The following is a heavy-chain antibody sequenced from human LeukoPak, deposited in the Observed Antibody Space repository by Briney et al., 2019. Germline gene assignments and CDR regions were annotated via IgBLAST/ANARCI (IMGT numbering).Heavy chain of an antibody. CDR1: GEPIRSSNW. D-gene: IGHD2-2*01. V-gene: IGHV4-4*02. CDR2: IYHSGTT. Sequence: SGTLSLTCTVSGEPIRSSNWWSWVRQSPGKGLEWIGEIYHSGTTNYNPSLKSRVTISFATSTNQFFLDLSPVTAADTAVYYCSNKVYCSTTSCHPAGYWGLGSLVTVSS. CDR3: SNKVYCSTTSCHPAGY. J-gene: IGHJ4*02.